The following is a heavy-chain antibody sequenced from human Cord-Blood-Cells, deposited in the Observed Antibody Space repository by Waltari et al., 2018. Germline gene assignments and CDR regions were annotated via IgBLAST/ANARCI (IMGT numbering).Heavy chain of an antibody. CDR2: IYYSGST. J-gene: IGHJ5*02. D-gene: IGHD6-13*01. Sequence: QVQLQESGPGLVKPSETLSLTCTVPGGSISSYYWRWIRQPPGKGLEWIGYIYYSGSTNYNPSLKSRVTISVDTSKNQFSLKLSSVTAADTAVYYCARNVYSSSWYWFDPWGQGTLVTVSS. V-gene: IGHV4-59*01. CDR3: ARNVYSSSWYWFDP. CDR1: GGSISSYY.